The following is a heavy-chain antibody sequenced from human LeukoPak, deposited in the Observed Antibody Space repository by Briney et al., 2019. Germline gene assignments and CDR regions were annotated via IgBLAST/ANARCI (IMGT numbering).Heavy chain of an antibody. J-gene: IGHJ4*02. D-gene: IGHD5-18*01. CDR3: AKDRYSYAFEYSDS. CDR1: GFTFSSYG. CDR2: ISNDGSKK. Sequence: GGSLRLSCAASGFTFSSYGMHWVRQAPGKGLDWVAVISNDGSKKYYADYVKGRFTISRDNSKNTLSLQVSSLRTEDTAVYYCAKDRYSYAFEYSDSWGQGTLVTVSS. V-gene: IGHV3-30*18.